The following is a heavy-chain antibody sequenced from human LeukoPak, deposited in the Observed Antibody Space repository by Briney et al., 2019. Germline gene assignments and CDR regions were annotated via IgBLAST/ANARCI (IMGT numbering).Heavy chain of an antibody. Sequence: ASVKVSCKASGYTFTSYAIHWVRQAPGQRLEWMGWINAANGSIKYSQKLQGRVTVTRDTSASTAYMELSSLRSEDTAIYYCARDLVGYKNWFDPWGQGTLVTVSS. J-gene: IGHJ5*02. CDR2: INAANGSI. V-gene: IGHV1-3*01. D-gene: IGHD2-15*01. CDR1: GYTFTSYA. CDR3: ARDLVGYKNWFDP.